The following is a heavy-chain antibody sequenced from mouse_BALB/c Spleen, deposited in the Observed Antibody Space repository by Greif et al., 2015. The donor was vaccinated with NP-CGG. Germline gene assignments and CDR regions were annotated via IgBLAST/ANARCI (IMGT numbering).Heavy chain of an antibody. D-gene: IGHD2-12*01. CDR1: GFSLTSYG. V-gene: IGHV2-9*02. Sequence: VQRVESGPGLVAPSQSLSITCTVSGFSLTSYGVHWVRQPPGKGLEWLGVIWAGGSTNYNSALMSRLSISKDNSKSXVFLKMNSLQTDDTTMYYCARDHDEEFLAYWGQGTLVTVSA. CDR3: ARDHDEEFLAY. CDR2: IWAGGST. J-gene: IGHJ3*01.